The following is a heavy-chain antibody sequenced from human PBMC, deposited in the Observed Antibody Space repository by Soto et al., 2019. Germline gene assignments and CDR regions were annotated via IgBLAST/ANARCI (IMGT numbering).Heavy chain of an antibody. Sequence: PGGSLRLSCAASGFTFSSYAMTWGRQAPGEGLDWVSSISGSGGDTYYADSVKGRFTISRDNSKDTLYLQMNSLRAEDTAVYYCAKVVWVAVAGGAPDYWGQGTLVTVSS. CDR1: GFTFSSYA. J-gene: IGHJ4*02. V-gene: IGHV3-23*01. CDR3: AKVVWVAVAGGAPDY. CDR2: ISGSGGDT. D-gene: IGHD6-19*01.